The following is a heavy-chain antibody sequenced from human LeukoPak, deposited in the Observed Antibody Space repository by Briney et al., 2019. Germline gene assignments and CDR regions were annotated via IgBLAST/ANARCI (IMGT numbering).Heavy chain of an antibody. CDR3: AKVQQLGFDY. D-gene: IGHD6-6*01. J-gene: IGHJ4*02. CDR2: ISGSGGST. V-gene: IGHV3-23*01. CDR1: GFTFTNYW. Sequence: SGGSLRLSCAASGFTFTNYWMSWVRQAPGKGLEWVSAISGSGGSTYYADSVKGRFTISRDNSKNTLYLQMNSLRAEDTAVYYCAKVQQLGFDYWGQGTLVTVSS.